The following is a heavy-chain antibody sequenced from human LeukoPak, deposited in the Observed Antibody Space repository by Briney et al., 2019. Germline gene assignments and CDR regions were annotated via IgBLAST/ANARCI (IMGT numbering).Heavy chain of an antibody. CDR1: GGXFRSYA. D-gene: IGHD4-17*01. Sequence: SVKVSCKASGGXFRSYAITWVRQAPGKGLEWMGGIIPMINTPKYAQKFQGRVSITADESTSTGYMEVSSLRSEDTAVYYCAIFQGTYGDNENDYWGQGTLVTVSS. CDR3: AIFQGTYGDNENDY. V-gene: IGHV1-69*01. CDR2: IIPMINTP. J-gene: IGHJ4*02.